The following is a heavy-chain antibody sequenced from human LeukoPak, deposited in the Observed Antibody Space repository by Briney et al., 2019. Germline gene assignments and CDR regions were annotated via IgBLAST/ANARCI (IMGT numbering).Heavy chain of an antibody. CDR3: ARGDSSGYYRYFDY. D-gene: IGHD3-22*01. Sequence: SETLSLTCAVSGGSISSGGYSWSWIRQPPGKGLEWIGYIYHSGNTYYNLSLKSRVTISVDRSKNQFSLKLSSVTAADTAVYYCARGDSSGYYRYFDYWGQGTLVTVSS. CDR1: GGSISSGGYS. CDR2: IYHSGNT. V-gene: IGHV4-30-2*01. J-gene: IGHJ4*02.